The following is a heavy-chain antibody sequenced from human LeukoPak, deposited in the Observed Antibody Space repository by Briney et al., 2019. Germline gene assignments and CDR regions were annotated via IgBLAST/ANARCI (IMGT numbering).Heavy chain of an antibody. Sequence: ASVKVSCKASGGTFSSYAISWVRQAPGQGLEWMGGIMPIFGTVNYAQKFQGRVTITADESTSTAYMELSSLRSEDTAVYYCATSGGFCSGGSCLPYYWGQGTLVTVSS. CDR2: IMPIFGTV. J-gene: IGHJ4*02. D-gene: IGHD2-15*01. V-gene: IGHV1-69*13. CDR1: GGTFSSYA. CDR3: ATSGGFCSGGSCLPYY.